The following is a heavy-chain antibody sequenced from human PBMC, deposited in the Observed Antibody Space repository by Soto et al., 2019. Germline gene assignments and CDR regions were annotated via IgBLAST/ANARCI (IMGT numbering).Heavy chain of an antibody. Sequence: PSETLSLTCTVSGGSVSSGSYYWSWIRQPPGKGLEWIGYIYYSGSTNYNPSLKSRVTISVDTSKNQFSLKLSSVTAADTAVYYCARDGGYYDSSGYLPDYRGQGTLVTVS. V-gene: IGHV4-61*01. CDR1: GGSVSSGSYY. CDR3: ARDGGYYDSSGYLPDY. D-gene: IGHD3-22*01. J-gene: IGHJ4*02. CDR2: IYYSGST.